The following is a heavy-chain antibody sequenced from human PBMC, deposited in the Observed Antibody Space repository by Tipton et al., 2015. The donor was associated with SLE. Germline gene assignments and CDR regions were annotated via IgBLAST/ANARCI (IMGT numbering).Heavy chain of an antibody. J-gene: IGHJ2*01. Sequence: TLSLTCTVSGSSLTGSYWSWIRQPPGKGLEWIGYIYYSGSTNYNPSLKSRVTISVDTSKNQFSLKLSSVTAADTAVYYCARVGITGTTRDWYFDLWGRGTLVTVSS. D-gene: IGHD1-7*01. CDR3: ARVGITGTTRDWYFDL. V-gene: IGHV4-59*01. CDR1: GSSLTGSY. CDR2: IYYSGST.